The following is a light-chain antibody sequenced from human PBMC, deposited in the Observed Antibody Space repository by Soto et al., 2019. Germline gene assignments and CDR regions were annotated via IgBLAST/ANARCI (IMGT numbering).Light chain of an antibody. V-gene: IGLV2-8*01. CDR2: EVT. CDR1: SSDVGGYNC. Sequence: QSVLTQPPSASGSPGQSVTISCTGTSSDVGGYNCVSWYQQHPGKAPQLMIYEVTKRPSGVPDRCSGSKSGNTASLTVSGLQAEDEADYYCSAYAGSNTVLFGGGTKLTVL. CDR3: SAYAGSNTVL. J-gene: IGLJ2*01.